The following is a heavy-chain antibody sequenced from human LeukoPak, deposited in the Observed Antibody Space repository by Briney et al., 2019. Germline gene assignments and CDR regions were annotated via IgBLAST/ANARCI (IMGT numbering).Heavy chain of an antibody. Sequence: SETLSLTCAVYGGSFSGYYWSWIRQPPGKGLEWIGEINHSGSTNYNPSLKSRVTISVDTSKNQFSLKLSSVTAADTAVYYCARDRAMEPNYYYYGMDVWGQGTTVTVSS. J-gene: IGHJ6*02. CDR1: GGSFSGYY. CDR3: ARDRAMEPNYYYYGMDV. CDR2: INHSGST. D-gene: IGHD1-1*01. V-gene: IGHV4-34*01.